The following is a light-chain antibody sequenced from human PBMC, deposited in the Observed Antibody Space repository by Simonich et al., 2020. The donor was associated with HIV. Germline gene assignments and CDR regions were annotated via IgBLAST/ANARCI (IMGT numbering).Light chain of an antibody. Sequence: DIVMTQSPLSLPVTPGEPASISCRSSQSLLHSNGYTYLDWYLQKPGQSPQLLIYLGSNRASGVPDRFSGSGSGTEYTLRISRVEAEDVGVYYCMQTLQTITFGPGTKVDIK. J-gene: IGKJ3*01. CDR2: LGS. CDR1: QSLLHSNGYTY. V-gene: IGKV2-28*01. CDR3: MQTLQTIT.